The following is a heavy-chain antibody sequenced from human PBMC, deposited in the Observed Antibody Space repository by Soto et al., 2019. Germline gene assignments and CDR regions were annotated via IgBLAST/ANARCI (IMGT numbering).Heavy chain of an antibody. CDR3: VKTIRNYYDSGSYSHFDY. Sequence: EVQLLESGGGLVQPGGSLRLSCAVSGFTFSTYAMSWVRQAPGKGLEWVSSVTASGDATFYADSVKGRFSISRDNSENTLYLQMNSLRVEDTAVYYCVKTIRNYYDSGSYSHFDYWGQGTLVTVSS. J-gene: IGHJ4*02. V-gene: IGHV3-23*01. D-gene: IGHD3-10*01. CDR1: GFTFSTYA. CDR2: VTASGDAT.